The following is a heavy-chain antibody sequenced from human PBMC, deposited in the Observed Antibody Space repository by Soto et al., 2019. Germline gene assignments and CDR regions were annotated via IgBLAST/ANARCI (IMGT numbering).Heavy chain of an antibody. Sequence: PEGSLRLSCAASGCRFSSSAMSWVRQAPGGGLEWVSSIYCRGERTYYKPSVKVRFTISRDRSRETLYLQMTSLRAEDSALYYCLQSRVPSARYAIDXWRQVTTVTVS. D-gene: IGHD3-10*01. CDR1: GCRFSSSA. V-gene: IGHV3-23*01. CDR3: LQSRVPSARYAIDX. J-gene: IGHJ6*02. CDR2: IYCRGERT.